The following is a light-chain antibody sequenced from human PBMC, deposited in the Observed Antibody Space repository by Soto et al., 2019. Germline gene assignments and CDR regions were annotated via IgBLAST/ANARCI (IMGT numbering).Light chain of an antibody. CDR3: QHYDTFPYT. CDR1: QSIDTW. V-gene: IGKV1-5*01. J-gene: IGKJ2*01. Sequence: IQMTQSPSFVSASVGDRVAMTCRASQSIDTWFAWYQQKPGKAPKLLIYDASTLESGVSSGFSGSGSGTEFTLTISSLRPDDFATYYCQHYDTFPYTFGQGTKVDIK. CDR2: DAS.